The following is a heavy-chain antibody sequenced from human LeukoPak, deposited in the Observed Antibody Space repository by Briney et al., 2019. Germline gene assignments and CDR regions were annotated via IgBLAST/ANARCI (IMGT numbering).Heavy chain of an antibody. CDR3: ARGGVNPVDH. Sequence: QPGRSLRLSCAASGFTFSSYGMHWVRQAPGKGLEWVAVISYDGSNKYYADSVKGRFTISRDNAKSILYLQMNNLRAGDTAMYFCARGGVNPVDHWGQGTLVTVSS. D-gene: IGHD1-14*01. V-gene: IGHV3-30*03. J-gene: IGHJ4*02. CDR2: ISYDGSNK. CDR1: GFTFSSYG.